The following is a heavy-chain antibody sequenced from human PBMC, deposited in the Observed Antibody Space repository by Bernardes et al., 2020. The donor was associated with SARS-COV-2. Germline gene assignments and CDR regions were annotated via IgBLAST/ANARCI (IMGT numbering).Heavy chain of an antibody. J-gene: IGHJ5*02. D-gene: IGHD3-16*01. V-gene: IGHV1-3*01. CDR1: GYTFTSYA. Sequence: ASVKVSCKASGYTFTSYAMHWVRQAPGQRLEWMGWINAGNGNTKYSQKFQGRVTITRDTSASTAYMELSSLRSEDTAVYYCARGGAFSRAFNWFNPWGQGTLVTVSS. CDR3: ARGGAFSRAFNWFNP. CDR2: INAGNGNT.